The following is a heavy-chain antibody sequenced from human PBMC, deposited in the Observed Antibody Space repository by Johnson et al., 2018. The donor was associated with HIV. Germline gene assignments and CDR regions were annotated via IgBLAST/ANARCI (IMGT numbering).Heavy chain of an antibody. Sequence: VQLVESGGGVVQPGRSLRLSCAASGFTFSSYAMHWVRQAPGKGLEWVAVISYDGSNKYYADSVKGRFTISRDNSKNTLYLQMNSLRAEDTAVYYCVKDRNYGSYLLFFDVWGQGTMVTVSS. D-gene: IGHD3-16*01. CDR1: GFTFSSYA. CDR2: ISYDGSNK. V-gene: IGHV3-30-3*01. CDR3: VKDRNYGSYLLFFDV. J-gene: IGHJ3*01.